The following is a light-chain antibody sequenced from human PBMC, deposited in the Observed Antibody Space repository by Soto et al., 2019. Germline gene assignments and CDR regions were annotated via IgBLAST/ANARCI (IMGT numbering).Light chain of an antibody. CDR2: DVS. J-gene: IGLJ2*01. CDR1: SSDVGGYNY. Sequence: QSALTQPASVSGSPGQSINISCTGTSSDVGGYNYVSWYQHHPGKAPKLMIYDVSDRPSGVSNRFSGSKSGNTASLTISGLQAEDEADYYCTSYTSTSPHVVFGGGTKLTVL. V-gene: IGLV2-14*03. CDR3: TSYTSTSPHVV.